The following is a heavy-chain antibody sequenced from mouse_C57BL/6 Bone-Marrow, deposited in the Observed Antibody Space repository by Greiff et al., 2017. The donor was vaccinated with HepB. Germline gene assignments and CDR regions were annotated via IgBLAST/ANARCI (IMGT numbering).Heavy chain of an antibody. CDR1: GYTFTSYW. Sequence: QVHVKQPGTELVKPGASVKLSCKASGYTFTSYWMHWVKQRPGQGLEWIGNINPSNGGTNYNEKFKSKATLTVDKSSSTAYMQLSSLTSEDSAVYYCARKREPLYAMDYWGQGTSVTVSS. J-gene: IGHJ4*01. CDR2: INPSNGGT. CDR3: ARKREPLYAMDY. V-gene: IGHV1-53*01.